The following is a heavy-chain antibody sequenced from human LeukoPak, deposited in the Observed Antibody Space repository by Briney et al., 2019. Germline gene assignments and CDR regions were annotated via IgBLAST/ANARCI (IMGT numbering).Heavy chain of an antibody. CDR3: ARDRDDYVWGSYRYFDY. D-gene: IGHD3-16*02. Sequence: PSETLSLTCTVSGGSISSYYWSWIRQPPGKGLEWIGYIYYSGSTNYNPSLKSRVTISVDTSKNQFSLKLSSVTAADTAVYYCARDRDDYVWGSYRYFDYWGQGTLVTVSS. CDR1: GGSISSYY. J-gene: IGHJ4*02. V-gene: IGHV4-59*01. CDR2: IYYSGST.